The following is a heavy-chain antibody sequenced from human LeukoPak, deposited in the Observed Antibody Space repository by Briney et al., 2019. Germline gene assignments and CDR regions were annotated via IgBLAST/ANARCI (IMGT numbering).Heavy chain of an antibody. V-gene: IGHV1-69*05. Sequence: AASVKVSCKASGGTFSSYAISWVRQAPGQGLEWMGGIIPIFGTANYAQKFQGRVTMTRNTSISTAYMELSSLRSEDTAVYYCARSPQDIVVVPAAIREGGYYYYGMDVWGQGTTVTVSS. D-gene: IGHD2-2*02. CDR1: GGTFSSYA. CDR3: ARSPQDIVVVPAAIREGGYYYYGMDV. J-gene: IGHJ6*02. CDR2: IIPIFGTA.